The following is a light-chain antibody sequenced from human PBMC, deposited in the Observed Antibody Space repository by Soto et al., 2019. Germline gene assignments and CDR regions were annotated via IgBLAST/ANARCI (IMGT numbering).Light chain of an antibody. V-gene: IGKV3D-20*02. CDR2: DAS. CDR3: QQRSNWPPIT. Sequence: EVVMTQSPGTLSLSPGEAATLSFMSSQSVSGNYLAWYQQKPGQPPRLVIYDASSRATGIPARFSGSGSGTDFTLTISSLEPEDFAVYYCQQRSNWPPITFGQGTKVDI. CDR1: QSVSGNY. J-gene: IGKJ1*01.